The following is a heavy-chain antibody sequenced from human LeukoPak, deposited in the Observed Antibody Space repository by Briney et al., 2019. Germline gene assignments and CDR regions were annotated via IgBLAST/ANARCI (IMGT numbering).Heavy chain of an antibody. D-gene: IGHD1-26*01. CDR3: ARDNQGLVGY. CDR1: GYTFTRYG. CDR2: ISAYNGDT. Sequence: GASVKVSCKASGYTFTRYGTSWRRQAPGQGLEWMGWISAYNGDTDFAQKLQGRVTLTTDTSTSTAYMELRSLRSDDTAVYYCARDNQGLVGYWGQGTLVTVSS. V-gene: IGHV1-18*01. J-gene: IGHJ4*02.